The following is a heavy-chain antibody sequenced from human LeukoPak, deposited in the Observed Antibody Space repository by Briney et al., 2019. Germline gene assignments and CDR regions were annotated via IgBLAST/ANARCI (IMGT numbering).Heavy chain of an antibody. D-gene: IGHD3-9*01. CDR1: GFTFGTYA. CDR3: AKDGNYDILTGYYRNYYYGMDV. Sequence: GGSLRLSCAASGFTFGTYAMSWVRQAPGKGLEWVSAISGSGGSTYYADSVKGRFTISRDNSKNTLYLQMNSLRAEDTAVYYCAKDGNYDILTGYYRNYYYGMDVWGKGTTVTVSS. CDR2: ISGSGGST. V-gene: IGHV3-23*01. J-gene: IGHJ6*04.